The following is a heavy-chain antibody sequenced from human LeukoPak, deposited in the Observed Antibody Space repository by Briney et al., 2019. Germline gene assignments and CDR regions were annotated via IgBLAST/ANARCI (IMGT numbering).Heavy chain of an antibody. CDR1: VGPMANYY. Sequence: SETLSLICTLSVGPMANYYWGWIPQPPGGGREWFMSFSYTEITTQQTPLESPATISLDTSNNQFSLTLTSVTAADTAIYYCARDRTGWASDYWGQGTLVTVSS. J-gene: IGHJ4*02. D-gene: IGHD1-14*01. CDR2: FSYTEIT. CDR3: ARDRTGWASDY. V-gene: IGHV4-39*07.